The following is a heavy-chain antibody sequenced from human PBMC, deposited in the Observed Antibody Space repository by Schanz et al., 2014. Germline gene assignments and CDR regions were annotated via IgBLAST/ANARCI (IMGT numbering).Heavy chain of an antibody. Sequence: QVYLVESGGDLVKPGGSLRLSCAASGFTFSSYAMHWVRQAPGKGLEWVAVMSYDGSNKYYADSVKGRFTISRDNSKNTLYLLMNSLRAEDTAVYYCAKDLISGWSGFDYWGQGTLVTVSS. CDR3: AKDLISGWSGFDY. J-gene: IGHJ4*02. CDR1: GFTFSSYA. V-gene: IGHV3-30*14. D-gene: IGHD6-19*01. CDR2: MSYDGSNK.